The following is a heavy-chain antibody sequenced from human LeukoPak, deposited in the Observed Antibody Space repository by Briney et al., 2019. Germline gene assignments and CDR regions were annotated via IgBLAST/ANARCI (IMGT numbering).Heavy chain of an antibody. CDR2: IYYSGST. D-gene: IGHD2-2*01. V-gene: IGHV4-59*01. CDR1: GGSISSYY. Sequence: SETLSLTCTVSGGSISSYYWSWIRQPPGKGLEWIGYIYYSGSTNYNPSLKSRVTISVDTSKNQFSLKLSSVTAADTAVYYCARDRGSTSRDSYYYGMDVWGQGTTVTVSS. CDR3: ARDRGSTSRDSYYYGMDV. J-gene: IGHJ6*02.